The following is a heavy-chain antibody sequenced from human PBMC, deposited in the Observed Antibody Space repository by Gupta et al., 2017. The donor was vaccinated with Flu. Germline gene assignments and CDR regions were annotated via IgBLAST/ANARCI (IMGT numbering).Heavy chain of an antibody. V-gene: IGHV3-23*01. CDR2: ISGIGGST. Sequence: EVRLFAYGGGVVQPGGLLRLSCPASGLTFRRYAMSWVRQAPGKGLEWVSAISGIGGSTYYADSVKGRFTISGDNSKNTVYLQMNSLRAEETAVYYCAKMGSIVGATDYWGQGTLVTGSS. CDR1: GLTFRRYA. D-gene: IGHD1-26*01. J-gene: IGHJ4*02. CDR3: AKMGSIVGATDY.